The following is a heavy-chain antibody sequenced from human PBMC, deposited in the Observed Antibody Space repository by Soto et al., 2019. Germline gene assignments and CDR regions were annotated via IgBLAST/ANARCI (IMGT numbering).Heavy chain of an antibody. CDR1: GGSIDRSNYY. J-gene: IGHJ4*02. Sequence: LSLTCNVSGGSIDRSNYYWDWLRQPPGKGLEWIGTTYYNGNAYYNPSLKSRVSMSVDTSKNQFSLKLVSVTAADTAVYYCARHFVAVVIKGWGYWGQGTLVTVSS. CDR2: TYYNGNA. CDR3: ARHFVAVVIKGWGY. D-gene: IGHD3-10*01. V-gene: IGHV4-39*01.